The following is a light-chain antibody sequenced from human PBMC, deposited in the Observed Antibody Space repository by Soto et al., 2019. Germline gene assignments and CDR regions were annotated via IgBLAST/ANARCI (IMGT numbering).Light chain of an antibody. V-gene: IGKV1-27*01. CDR3: QKYDGVPLT. CDR2: GAS. J-gene: IGKJ4*01. CDR1: QGIAKS. Sequence: DIQMTQSPSSLSASLGDRVTITCRASQGIAKSLAWYQQRPGKVPKLLIYGASTLKSGVASRFSGSGSGTYFTLTISCLQPEDVATYYCQKYDGVPLTFGGGTKVEIK.